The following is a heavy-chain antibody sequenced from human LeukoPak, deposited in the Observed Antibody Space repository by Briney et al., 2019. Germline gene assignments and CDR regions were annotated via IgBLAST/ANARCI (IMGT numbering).Heavy chain of an antibody. CDR1: GFTFSSYD. V-gene: IGHV3-21*04. Sequence: GGSLILSCAASGFTFSSYDMNWVRQAPGKGLEWVSSISSSSSYIYYADSVKGRFTISRDNAKNSLYLQMNSLRSEDTAVYYCASGGTTDYWGQGTLVTVSS. J-gene: IGHJ4*02. CDR3: ASGGTTDY. D-gene: IGHD3-16*01. CDR2: ISSSSSYI.